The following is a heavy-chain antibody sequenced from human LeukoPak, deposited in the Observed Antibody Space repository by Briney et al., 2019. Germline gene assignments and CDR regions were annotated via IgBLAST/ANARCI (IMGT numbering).Heavy chain of an antibody. CDR1: GGSISSYY. V-gene: IGHV4-59*08. CDR2: IYYSGST. D-gene: IGHD6-13*01. Sequence: KPSETLSLTCTVSGGSISSYYWSWIRQPPGKGLEWIGYIYYSGSTNYNPSLKSRVTISVDTSKNQFSLKLSSVTAADTAVYYCARHIESVEQQLPLPYYYFDYWGQGTLVTVSS. CDR3: ARHIESVEQQLPLPYYYFDY. J-gene: IGHJ4*02.